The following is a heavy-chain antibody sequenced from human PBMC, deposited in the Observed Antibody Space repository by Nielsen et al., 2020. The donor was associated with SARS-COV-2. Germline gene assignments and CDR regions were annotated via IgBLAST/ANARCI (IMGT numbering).Heavy chain of an antibody. Sequence: GESLKISCKGSGYSYTSYWMGWVRQAPGQGLEWMGLINPTNGGTTYAQKFQGRVTFARDTSASTANMELSSLRSEDTAVYYCARVFVFDFGMDVWGQGTTVTVSS. CDR1: GYSYTSYW. CDR3: ARVFVFDFGMDV. V-gene: IGHV1-46*01. CDR2: INPTNGGT. D-gene: IGHD5/OR15-5a*01. J-gene: IGHJ6*02.